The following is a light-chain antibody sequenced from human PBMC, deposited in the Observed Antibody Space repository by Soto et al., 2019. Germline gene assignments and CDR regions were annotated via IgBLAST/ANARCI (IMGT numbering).Light chain of an antibody. CDR1: QSVSSSY. Sequence: EIVLTQSPGTLSLSPGERATLSCRASQSVSSSYLAWYQQKPGQAPRLLIYGASSRATGIPDRFSGSGSVTDFTLTNSRLEPEDFAVYYCQQYGSSRTFGQGTKVEIK. CDR3: QQYGSSRT. CDR2: GAS. V-gene: IGKV3-20*01. J-gene: IGKJ1*01.